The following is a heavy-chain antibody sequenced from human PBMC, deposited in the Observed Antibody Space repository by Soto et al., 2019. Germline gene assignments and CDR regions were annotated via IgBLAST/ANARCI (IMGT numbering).Heavy chain of an antibody. Sequence: ASVEVSSKASGYTFTSYDINSVRQATGQGLEWMGWMNPNSGNTGYTQKFQGRVTMTRTTSITTAYMELSSLTSEDTAVYYCVRMGHHTLWGQGSMVTV. V-gene: IGHV1-8*02. CDR2: MNPNSGNT. CDR3: VRMGHHTL. J-gene: IGHJ3*01. CDR1: GYTFTSYD. D-gene: IGHD2-2*02.